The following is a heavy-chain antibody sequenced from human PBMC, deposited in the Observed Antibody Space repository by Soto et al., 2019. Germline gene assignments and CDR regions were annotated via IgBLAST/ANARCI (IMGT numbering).Heavy chain of an antibody. CDR2: MNPNSGNT. V-gene: IGHV1-8*01. Sequence: QVQLVQYGSEVKKPGASVKVYCKASGYTFTSYDINWVRQATGQGLEWMGWMNPNSGNTGYAQKFRGRVTMTRNTSIRTAYMELSSLRSEDTAVYYCARAKSSVNYNAYWGQGTLVTVSS. CDR3: ARAKSSVNYNAY. J-gene: IGHJ4*02. D-gene: IGHD3-22*01. CDR1: GYTFTSYD.